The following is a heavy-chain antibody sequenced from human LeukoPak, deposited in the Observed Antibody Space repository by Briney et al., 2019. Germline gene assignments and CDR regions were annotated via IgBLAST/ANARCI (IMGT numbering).Heavy chain of an antibody. CDR1: GYSFSTYA. J-gene: IGHJ4*02. D-gene: IGHD2-2*01. CDR2: INVYNGYT. V-gene: IGHV1-18*01. Sequence: ASVKVSCKTSGYSFSTYAISWVRQAPGQGLERMGWINVYNGYTNYARNLQGRVTMTTDTSTSTAYMELGSLRSDDTAVYYCARVECSTNTCYDDYWGQGTLVTVSS. CDR3: ARVECSTNTCYDDY.